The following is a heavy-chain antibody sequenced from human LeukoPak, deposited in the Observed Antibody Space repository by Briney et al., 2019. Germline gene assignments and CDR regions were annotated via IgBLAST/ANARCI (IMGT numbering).Heavy chain of an antibody. CDR3: AREKGGNSGFHY. CDR2: IYYSGST. J-gene: IGHJ4*02. D-gene: IGHD4-23*01. CDR1: GGSISSSSYY. V-gene: IGHV4-61*01. Sequence: SETLSLTCTVSGGSISSSSYYWGWIRQPPGKGLEWIGYIYYSGSTNYNPSLKSRVTISVDTSKNQFSLKLSSVTAADTAVYYCAREKGGNSGFHYWGQGTLVTVSS.